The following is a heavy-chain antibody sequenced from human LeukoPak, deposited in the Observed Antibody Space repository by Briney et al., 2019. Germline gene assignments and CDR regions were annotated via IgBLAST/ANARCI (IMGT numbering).Heavy chain of an antibody. CDR2: INPSGGST. Sequence: ASVKVSCKASGYTFTSYYMHWVRQAPGQGLEWMGIINPSGGSTSYAQKFQGRVTITADKSTSTAYMELSSLRSEDTAVYYCASVVAFVSWFDPWGQGTLVTVSS. D-gene: IGHD2-21*01. V-gene: IGHV1-46*01. CDR3: ASVVAFVSWFDP. J-gene: IGHJ5*02. CDR1: GYTFTSYY.